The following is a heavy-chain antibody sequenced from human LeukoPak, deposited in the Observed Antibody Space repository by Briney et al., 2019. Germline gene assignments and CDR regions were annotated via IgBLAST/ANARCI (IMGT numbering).Heavy chain of an antibody. CDR1: GFTFDDYA. D-gene: IGHD3-22*01. CDR3: AKVWDDSSGPIDAFDI. J-gene: IGHJ3*02. CDR2: VSWNSGSI. V-gene: IGHV3-9*01. Sequence: HPGGSLRLSCAVSGFTFDDYAMHWVRQAPGKGLEWVSGVSWNSGSIGYADSVKGRFTISRDNAKNSLYLQMNSLRAEDTAVYYCAKVWDDSSGPIDAFDIWGQGTMVTVSS.